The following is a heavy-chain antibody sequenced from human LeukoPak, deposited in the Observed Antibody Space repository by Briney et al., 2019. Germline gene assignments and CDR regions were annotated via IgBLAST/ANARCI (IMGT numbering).Heavy chain of an antibody. CDR1: GFTFSNLA. Sequence: PGGSLRLSCAASGFTFSNLAMGWVRQAPGKGLEWVSVISDSGGETYYADSVKGRFTISRDNSRNTLYLQMNSLRVEDTAVYYCAKDARRSSGWYFFDHWGQGTLVTVSS. CDR2: ISDSGGET. CDR3: AKDARRSSGWYFFDH. D-gene: IGHD6-19*01. J-gene: IGHJ4*02. V-gene: IGHV3-23*01.